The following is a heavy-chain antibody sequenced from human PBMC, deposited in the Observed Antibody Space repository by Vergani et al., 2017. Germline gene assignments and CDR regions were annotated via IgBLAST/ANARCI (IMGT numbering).Heavy chain of an antibody. CDR2: INPNSGDT. V-gene: IGHV1-2*02. J-gene: IGHJ3*02. CDR3: ARGYHYDNSGYRNVLDI. D-gene: IGHD3-22*01. CDR1: GYIFTGYN. Sequence: VQQVQSGAEVKKPGASVKVSCKASGYIFTGYNMHWVRQAPGQGLEWMGWINPNSGDTKYAQKFQGRVTMTRDTSINTAYMELSRLRSDDTAVYYCARGYHYDNSGYRNVLDIWGQGTMVTVSS.